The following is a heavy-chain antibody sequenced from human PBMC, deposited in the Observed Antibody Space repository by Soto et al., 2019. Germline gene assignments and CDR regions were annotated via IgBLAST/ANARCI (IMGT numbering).Heavy chain of an antibody. V-gene: IGHV3-53*01. CDR3: ARTYCSGGSCYPYYYYGMDV. J-gene: IGHJ6*02. Sequence: HPGGSLSLSCAASGFTVSSNYMSWVRQAPGKGLEWVSVIYSGGSTYYADSVKGRFTISRDNSKNTLYLQMNSLRAEDTAVYYCARTYCSGGSCYPYYYYGMDVWGQGTTVTVSS. D-gene: IGHD2-15*01. CDR1: GFTVSSNY. CDR2: IYSGGST.